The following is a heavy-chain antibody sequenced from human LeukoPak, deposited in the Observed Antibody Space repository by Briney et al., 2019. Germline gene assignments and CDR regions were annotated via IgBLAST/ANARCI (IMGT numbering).Heavy chain of an antibody. CDR3: ARDCSGGSCYSILAGAFDI. V-gene: IGHV3-7*01. J-gene: IGHJ3*02. D-gene: IGHD2-15*01. CDR1: GFTFSSYW. CDR2: IKQDGSDK. Sequence: GGSLRLSCAASGFTFSSYWMSWVRQAPGKGLEWVANIKQDGSDKYYVDSVKGRFTISRDNAKNSLYLQINSLRAEDTAVYYCARDCSGGSCYSILAGAFDIWGQGTMVTVSP.